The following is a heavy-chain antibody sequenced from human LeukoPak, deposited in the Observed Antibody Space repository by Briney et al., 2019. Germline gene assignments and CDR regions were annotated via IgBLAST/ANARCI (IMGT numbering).Heavy chain of an antibody. CDR2: INPNGGGT. D-gene: IGHD4-17*01. J-gene: IGHJ4*02. CDR3: ARGMTAVTGDFDY. CDR1: GYTFTDYY. Sequence: GASVKVSCKASGYTFTDYYMHWVRHAPGQGLEWMAWINPNGGGTYYAQKFRGRVTMTRDTSIRTAYMELSSLRSDDTAVYYCARGMTAVTGDFDYWGQGTLVTVSS. V-gene: IGHV1-2*02.